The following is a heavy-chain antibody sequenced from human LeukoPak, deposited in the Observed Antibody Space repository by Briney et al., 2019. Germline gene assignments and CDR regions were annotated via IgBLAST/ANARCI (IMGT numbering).Heavy chain of an antibody. V-gene: IGHV3-30*02. D-gene: IGHD6-19*01. CDR3: ATAVAEKGGDY. CDR1: GFTFSSYG. J-gene: IGHJ4*02. Sequence: GGSLRLSCAASGFTFSSYGMHWVRQAPGKGLEGVAFIRYDGSKKYYADSVKGRFTISRDNSKSTLYLQMNSLRAEDTAVYYCATAVAEKGGDYWGQGTLVTVSS. CDR2: IRYDGSKK.